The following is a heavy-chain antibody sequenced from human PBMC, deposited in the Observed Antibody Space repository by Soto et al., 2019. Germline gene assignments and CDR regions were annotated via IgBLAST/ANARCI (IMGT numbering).Heavy chain of an antibody. V-gene: IGHV4-59*01. J-gene: IGHJ6*02. Sequence: PSETLSLTCTVYGDCISSYYWRWVRHPPGKGLEWIGYIYYRGSTNYNPSLKSRVTISVDTSKNQFSLELSSVTAADTAVYYCAREGLWFGEPQYYYYGMDVWGQGTTVTVSS. CDR3: AREGLWFGEPQYYYYGMDV. CDR2: IYYRGST. CDR1: GDCISSYY. D-gene: IGHD3-10*01.